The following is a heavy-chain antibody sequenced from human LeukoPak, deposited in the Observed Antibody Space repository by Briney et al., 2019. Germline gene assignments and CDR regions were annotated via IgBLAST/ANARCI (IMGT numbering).Heavy chain of an antibody. CDR2: IYYSGGT. V-gene: IGHV4-59*01. CDR1: GGSISSYY. J-gene: IGHJ6*02. D-gene: IGHD3-3*01. CDR3: ARALEDYGMDV. Sequence: SETLSLTCTVSGGSISSYYWSWIRQPPGKGLEWIGYIYYSGGTNYNPSLKSRVTISVDTSKNQFSLKLSSVTAADTAVYYCARALEDYGMDVWGQGTTVTVSS.